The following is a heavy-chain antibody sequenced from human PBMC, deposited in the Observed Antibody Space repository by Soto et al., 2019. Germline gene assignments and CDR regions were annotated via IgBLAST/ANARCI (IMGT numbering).Heavy chain of an antibody. CDR3: ALGSSSSRRYYYYGMDV. J-gene: IGHJ6*02. V-gene: IGHV3-23*01. Sequence: EVQLLESGGGLVQPGGSLRLSCGASGFTFSSYAMSWVRQAPGKGLEWVSAISGSGGSTYYADSVKGRFTISRDNSKNTLYLQMNSLRAEDTAVYYCALGSSSSRRYYYYGMDVWGQGTTVTVSS. D-gene: IGHD6-13*01. CDR2: ISGSGGST. CDR1: GFTFSSYA.